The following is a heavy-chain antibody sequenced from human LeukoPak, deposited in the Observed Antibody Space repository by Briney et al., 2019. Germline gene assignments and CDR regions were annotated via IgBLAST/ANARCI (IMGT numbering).Heavy chain of an antibody. J-gene: IGHJ4*02. CDR2: MHHTGST. CDR3: ARDFGFVEYFDF. Sequence: SETLSLTCAVSGGSISNYYWNWIRQPAGEGLEWIGRMHHTGSTNYNPSLKSRVTMSLDTSRNQFSLKVTSVTAADTAVYYCARDFGFVEYFDFWGQGILVTVSS. V-gene: IGHV4-4*07. CDR1: GGSISNYY. D-gene: IGHD3-10*01.